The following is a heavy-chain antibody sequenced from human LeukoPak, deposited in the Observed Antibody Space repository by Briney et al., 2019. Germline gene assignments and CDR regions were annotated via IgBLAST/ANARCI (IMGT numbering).Heavy chain of an antibody. Sequence: ASVKVSCKASGYTFTSYGISWVRQAPGQGLEWMGWISAYNGDTNYAQKLQGRVTMTTDTSTSTAYMELRSLRSDDTAVYYCARDHAYSYGSDAFDIWGQGTMVTVSS. V-gene: IGHV1-18*01. CDR2: ISAYNGDT. CDR1: GYTFTSYG. J-gene: IGHJ3*02. CDR3: ARDHAYSYGSDAFDI. D-gene: IGHD5-18*01.